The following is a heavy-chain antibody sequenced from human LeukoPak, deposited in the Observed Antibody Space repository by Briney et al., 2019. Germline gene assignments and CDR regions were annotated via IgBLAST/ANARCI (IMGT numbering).Heavy chain of an antibody. J-gene: IGHJ4*02. CDR2: INPSGGST. D-gene: IGHD4-23*01. CDR1: GYTFTGYF. CDR3: ARGNPTTMITPADY. Sequence: ASVKVSCKASGYTFTGYFMHWVRQAPGQGLEWMGTINPSGGSTNYAQKFQGRVTMTRDASTSTVYMELSGLRSEDTAVYFCARGNPTTMITPADYWGQGTLVTVSS. V-gene: IGHV1-46*01.